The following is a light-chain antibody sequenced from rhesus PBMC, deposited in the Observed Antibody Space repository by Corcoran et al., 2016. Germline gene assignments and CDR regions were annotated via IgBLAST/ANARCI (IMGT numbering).Light chain of an antibody. CDR1: QGISSY. J-gene: IGKJ4*01. Sequence: DIQMSQSPSSLSASVGDTVTITCRASQGISSYLVWYQQKPGKAPKPLIYKASTLQSGVPSRFSGSGSGTDFTLTISTLQPEDFATYYCQQHNSYPLTFGGGTKVEIK. V-gene: IGKV1-25*01. CDR3: QQHNSYPLT. CDR2: KAS.